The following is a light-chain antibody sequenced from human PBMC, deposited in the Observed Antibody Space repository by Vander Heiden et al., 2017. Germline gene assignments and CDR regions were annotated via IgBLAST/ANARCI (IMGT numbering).Light chain of an antibody. Sequence: QSALTEPAPASASPGPSTTTSCTGTSSVVRSYKLVSCYQQHPGKAPTLMFYEGTNQPSGVSSRFSCSKSGNTTSLTISALQAEDEADYYCCSYASSSASVFGRGTKLTVL. CDR2: EGT. CDR3: CSYASSSASV. CDR1: SSVVRSYKL. J-gene: IGLJ2*01. V-gene: IGLV2-23*01.